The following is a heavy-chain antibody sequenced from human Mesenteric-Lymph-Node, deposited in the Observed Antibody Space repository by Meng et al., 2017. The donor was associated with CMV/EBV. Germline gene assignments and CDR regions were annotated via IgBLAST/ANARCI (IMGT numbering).Heavy chain of an antibody. CDR3: ARDHQIRFLEWPYGMDV. J-gene: IGHJ6*02. CDR2: MNPNSGNT. D-gene: IGHD3-3*01. V-gene: IGHV1-8*01. Sequence: ASVKVSCKASGYTFTSYDINWVRQATGQGLEWMGWMNPNSGNTGYAQKFQGRVTMTRNTSISTAYMELSSLRSDDTAVYYCARDHQIRFLEWPYGMDVWGQGTTVTVSS. CDR1: GYTFTSYD.